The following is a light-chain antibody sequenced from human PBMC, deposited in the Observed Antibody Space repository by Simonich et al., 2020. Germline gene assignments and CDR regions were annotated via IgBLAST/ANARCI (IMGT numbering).Light chain of an antibody. CDR2: WAS. Sequence: DIVMTQSPDSLAVSLGERATINCKSSQSVLYSSNNKNNLAWYQQKPRQPPKLLIYWASTRESWVPDRFSGSGSGTDFTLTISSLQAEDVAVYYCQQYYSTPPTFGQGTKVEIK. CDR3: QQYYSTPPT. V-gene: IGKV4-1*01. J-gene: IGKJ1*01. CDR1: QSVLYSSNNKNN.